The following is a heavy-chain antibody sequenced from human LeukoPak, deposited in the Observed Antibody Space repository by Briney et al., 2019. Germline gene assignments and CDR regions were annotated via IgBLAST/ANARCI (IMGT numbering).Heavy chain of an antibody. CDR2: IYYSGST. Sequence: PSETLSLTCTVSGGSISSGDYYWSWIRQPPGKGLVWIGYIYYSGSTYYNPSLKSRVTISVDTSKNQFSLKLSSVTAADTAVYYCAREAGAHGDDAFDIWGQGTMVTVSS. CDR3: AREAGAHGDDAFDI. V-gene: IGHV4-30-4*01. D-gene: IGHD3-10*01. J-gene: IGHJ3*02. CDR1: GGSISSGDYY.